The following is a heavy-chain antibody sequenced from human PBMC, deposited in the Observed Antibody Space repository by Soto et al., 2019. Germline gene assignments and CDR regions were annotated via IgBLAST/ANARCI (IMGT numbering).Heavy chain of an antibody. D-gene: IGHD2-2*02. J-gene: IGHJ6*02. CDR3: ARVVPAAIGYYGMDV. CDR2: ISAYNGNT. CDR1: GYTFTSYG. V-gene: IGHV1-18*01. Sequence: QVQLVQSGAEVKKPGASVKVSCKASGYTFTSYGISWVRQAPGQGLEWLGWISAYNGNTNYAQKLQGRVTMTTDTSTSTAYMELRSTRSDGTAVYYCARVVPAAIGYYGMDVWGQGTTVTVSS.